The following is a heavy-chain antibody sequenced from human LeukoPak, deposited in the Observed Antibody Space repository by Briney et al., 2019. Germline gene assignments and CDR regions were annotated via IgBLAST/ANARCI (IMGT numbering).Heavy chain of an antibody. CDR3: AELGITMIGGV. CDR2: ISSSGSTI. J-gene: IGHJ6*04. Sequence: GGSLRLPCAASGFTFSGYGLHWVRQAPGKGLEWVSYISSSGSTIYYADSVKGRFTISRDNAKNSLYLQMNSLRAEDTAVYYCAELGITMIGGVWGKGTTVTISS. CDR1: GFTFSGYG. V-gene: IGHV3-48*04. D-gene: IGHD3-10*02.